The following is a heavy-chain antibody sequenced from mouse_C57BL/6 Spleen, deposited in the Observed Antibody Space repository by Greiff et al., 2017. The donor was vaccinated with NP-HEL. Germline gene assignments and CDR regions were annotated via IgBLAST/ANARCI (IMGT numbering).Heavy chain of an antibody. D-gene: IGHD1-1*01. CDR1: GYTFTSYG. Sequence: QVQLQQSGAELARPGASVKLSCKASGYTFTSYGISWVKQRTGQGLEWIGEIYPRSGNTYYNEKFKGKATLTADKSSSTAYMELRSLTSEDSAVYFCARGSTTVVEDYYAMDYWGQGTSVTVSS. CDR2: IYPRSGNT. J-gene: IGHJ4*01. CDR3: ARGSTTVVEDYYAMDY. V-gene: IGHV1-81*01.